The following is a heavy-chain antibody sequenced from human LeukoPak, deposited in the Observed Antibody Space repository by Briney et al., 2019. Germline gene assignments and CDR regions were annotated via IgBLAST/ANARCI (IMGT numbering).Heavy chain of an antibody. Sequence: PSETLSLTCTVSGDSISSSSSYWGWIRQPPGKGLEWIGSISYSGNTYYNPSLKSRVSTSVDTSKNQFSLKLSSVTAADTAVYYCGRMISANFYFYYGMDVWGQGTMVTVSS. V-gene: IGHV4-39*01. CDR2: ISYSGNT. D-gene: IGHD4/OR15-4a*01. J-gene: IGHJ6*02. CDR3: GRMISANFYFYYGMDV. CDR1: GDSISSSSSY.